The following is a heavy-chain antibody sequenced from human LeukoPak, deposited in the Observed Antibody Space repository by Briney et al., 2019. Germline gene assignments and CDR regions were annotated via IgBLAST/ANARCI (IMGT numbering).Heavy chain of an antibody. CDR1: GFTFSSYW. CDR3: ASPSGSYYNLHY. Sequence: GGSLRLSCAASGFTFSSYWMHWVRQAPGKGLVWVSRINSDGSSTSYADSVKGRFTISRDNAKNTLYLQMNSLRAEDTAVYYCASPSGSYYNLHYWGQGTLVTVSS. CDR2: INSDGSST. V-gene: IGHV3-74*01. D-gene: IGHD3-10*01. J-gene: IGHJ4*02.